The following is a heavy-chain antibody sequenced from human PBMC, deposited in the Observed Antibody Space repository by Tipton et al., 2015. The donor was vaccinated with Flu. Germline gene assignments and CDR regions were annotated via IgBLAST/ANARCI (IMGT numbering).Heavy chain of an antibody. Sequence: TLSLTCTVSGGSLSAHSWIWIRQPPGKGLEWIGYIDYSGSTNYNPSLESRVTFSADTSENQLSLNLTSVTSADTAVYFCARGVFGWKDFRYPDLRGRGPLVTVS. V-gene: IGHV4-59*11. D-gene: IGHD1-1*01. CDR1: GGSLSAHS. J-gene: IGHJ2*01. CDR2: IDYSGST. CDR3: ARGVFGWKDFRYPDL.